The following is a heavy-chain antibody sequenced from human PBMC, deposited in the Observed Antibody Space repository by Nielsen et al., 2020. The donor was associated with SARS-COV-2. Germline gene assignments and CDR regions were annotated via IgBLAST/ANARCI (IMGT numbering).Heavy chain of an antibody. J-gene: IGHJ3*01. V-gene: IGHV3-23*01. Sequence: GESLKISCAASGFTFNIYELNGVRRAPGRGLQWVTGVSASGGSTYYTDSVKGRFSISRDNSKNTLFLQMHSLRVEDTALYYCAKDGVVRGDALDLWGQGTMATVSS. CDR3: AKDGVVRGDALDL. D-gene: IGHD3-10*01. CDR2: VSASGGST. CDR1: GFTFNIYE.